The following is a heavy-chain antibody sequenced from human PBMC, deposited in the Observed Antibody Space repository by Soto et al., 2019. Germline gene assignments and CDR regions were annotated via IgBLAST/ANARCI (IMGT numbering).Heavy chain of an antibody. CDR3: AWGSYYYGMDV. Sequence: PGGSLRLSCVASGFTFSGSWMSWVRQAPGRGLEWVANIKQDGSEKYSVDSVKGRFTISRDNPRNSLYLQMNSLRVEDTGVYYCAWGSYYYGMDVWGQGTTVTVSS. J-gene: IGHJ6*02. CDR2: IKQDGSEK. V-gene: IGHV3-7*04. CDR1: GFTFSGSW.